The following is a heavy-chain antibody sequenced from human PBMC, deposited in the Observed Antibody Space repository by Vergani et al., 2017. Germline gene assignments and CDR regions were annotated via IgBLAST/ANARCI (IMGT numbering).Heavy chain of an antibody. Sequence: QVQLVQSGAEVKKPGASVKVSCKASGYTFTSYAMHWVRQAPGQRLEWMGWINAGNGNTKYSQKFQGRVTITRDKSTSTAYMELSSLRSEDTAVYYCAREPGLNWNGKEPDYWGQGTLVTVSS. CDR3: AREPGLNWNGKEPDY. J-gene: IGHJ4*02. D-gene: IGHD1-20*01. CDR2: INAGNGNT. V-gene: IGHV1-3*01. CDR1: GYTFTSYA.